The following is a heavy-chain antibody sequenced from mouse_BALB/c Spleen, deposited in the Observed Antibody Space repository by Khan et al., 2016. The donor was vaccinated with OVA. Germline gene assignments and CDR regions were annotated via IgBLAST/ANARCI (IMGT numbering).Heavy chain of an antibody. CDR2: IDPFNGGS. J-gene: IGHJ3*02. V-gene: IGHV1-31*01. CDR1: GYSFTTYY. D-gene: IGHD1-1*01. CDR3: ARRSSTSWFGY. Sequence: EVELVESGPELMKPGASVKISCKASGYSFTTYYIHWVKQSHGKTLEWIGYIDPFNGGSTYNQKFKGKATLTVDKSSSTAYMHLSSLTSEDSAIYYCARRSSTSWFGYGGQGTLVTVSA.